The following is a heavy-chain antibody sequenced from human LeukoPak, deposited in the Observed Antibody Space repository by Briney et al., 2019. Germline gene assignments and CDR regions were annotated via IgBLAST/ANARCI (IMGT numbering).Heavy chain of an antibody. V-gene: IGHV4-59*08. CDR1: GGSISSYY. Sequence: PSETLSLTCTVSGGSISSYYWSWIRQPPGKGLEWIGYIYYSGSTNYNPSLKSRVTISVDTSKNQFSLKLSSVTAADTAVYYCARPYYYGSGSYYPLDYWGQGTLVTVSS. CDR2: IYYSGST. CDR3: ARPYYYGSGSYYPLDY. D-gene: IGHD3-10*01. J-gene: IGHJ4*02.